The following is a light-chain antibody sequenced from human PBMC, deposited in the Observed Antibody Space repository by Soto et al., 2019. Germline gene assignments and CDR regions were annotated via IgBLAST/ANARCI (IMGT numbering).Light chain of an antibody. CDR2: AAS. V-gene: IGKV1-39*01. CDR1: QSISSY. Sequence: DIQMTQSPSSLSASVGDRVTITCRASQSISSYLNWYQQKPGKAPKLLIYAASSLQSGVPSRFSGSGSGTDFTFTISSLQPEDIGTYYCQNCYTVPYTFGQGTKVDIK. CDR3: QNCYTVPYT. J-gene: IGKJ2*01.